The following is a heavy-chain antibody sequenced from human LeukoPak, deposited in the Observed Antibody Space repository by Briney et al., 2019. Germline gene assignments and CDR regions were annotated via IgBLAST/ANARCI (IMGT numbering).Heavy chain of an antibody. D-gene: IGHD4-17*01. CDR3: ARDSSHDYGDYERAFDI. Sequence: SVKVSCKASGGTFSSYAISWVRQAPGQGLEWMGRIIPILGIANYAQEFQGRVTITADKSTSTAYMELSSLRSEDTAVYYCARDSSHDYGDYERAFDIWGQGTMVTVSS. CDR2: IIPILGIA. J-gene: IGHJ3*02. V-gene: IGHV1-69*04. CDR1: GGTFSSYA.